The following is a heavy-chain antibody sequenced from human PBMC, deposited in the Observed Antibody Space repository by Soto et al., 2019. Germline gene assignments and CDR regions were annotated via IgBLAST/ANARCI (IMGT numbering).Heavy chain of an antibody. J-gene: IGHJ6*02. CDR1: GFTFSSYG. V-gene: IGHV3-33*01. CDR3: ARDISPYHDHTHYYYYNGMDV. Sequence: QVQLVESGGGVVQPGRSLRLSCAASGFTFSSYGMHWVRQAPGKGLEWVAVIWYDGSNKYYADSVKGRFTISRDNSKNTLYLQMNSLRAEDTAVYYCARDISPYHDHTHYYYYNGMDVWGQGTTVTVSS. D-gene: IGHD3-9*01. CDR2: IWYDGSNK.